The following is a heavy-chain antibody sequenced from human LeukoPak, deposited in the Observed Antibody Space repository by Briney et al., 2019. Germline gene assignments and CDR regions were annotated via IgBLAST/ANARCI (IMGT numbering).Heavy chain of an antibody. Sequence: ASVKVSCKASGYTFTSYYMHWVRQAPGQGLEWMGWINPNSGGTNYAQKFQGRVTMTRDTSISTAYMELSRLRSDDTAVYYCARVRSSSRDAFDIWGQGTMVTVSS. CDR3: ARVRSSSRDAFDI. CDR1: GYTFTSYY. CDR2: INPNSGGT. D-gene: IGHD6-6*01. V-gene: IGHV1-2*02. J-gene: IGHJ3*02.